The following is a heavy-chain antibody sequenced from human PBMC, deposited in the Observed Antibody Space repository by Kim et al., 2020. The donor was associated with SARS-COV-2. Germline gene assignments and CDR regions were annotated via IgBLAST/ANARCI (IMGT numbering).Heavy chain of an antibody. CDR3: AREGYFDGGSFFFDY. V-gene: IGHV4-4*07. Sequence: NPSLKGRVTMSVDTSKNQLSLQLSSMTAADTAVYYCAREGYFDGGSFFFDYWGQGSLVTVSS. D-gene: IGHD2-15*01. J-gene: IGHJ4*02.